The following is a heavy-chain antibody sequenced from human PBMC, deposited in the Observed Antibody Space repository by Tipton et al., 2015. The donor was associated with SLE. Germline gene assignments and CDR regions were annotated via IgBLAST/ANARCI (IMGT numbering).Heavy chain of an antibody. D-gene: IGHD3-10*01. CDR1: GGSINSYNW. J-gene: IGHJ5*02. CDR3: ARDRADPRIEMVQGLGFDP. V-gene: IGHV4-4*02. CDR2: IYHSGTT. Sequence: SLRLSCAVSGGSINSYNWWTWVRQPPGKGLEWIGEIYHSGTTNYNPSLKSRITISLDKSNNHFSLRLSSLTAADTAVYYCARDRADPRIEMVQGLGFDPWGQGTLVSVPS.